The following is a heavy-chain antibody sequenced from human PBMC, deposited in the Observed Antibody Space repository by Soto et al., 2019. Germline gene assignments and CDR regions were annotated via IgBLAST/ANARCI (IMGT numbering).Heavy chain of an antibody. D-gene: IGHD2-15*01. CDR1: GGTYTSYA. CDR3: ARDVTPGYGTYAMDV. J-gene: IGHJ6*02. Sequence: QVRLVQSGAEVRKPGSSVKVSCKASGGTYTSYAINWVRQAPGQGLEWMGGIIPVLDTPNYAQNFQGRVTITADESTSTAYMELSSLRSEDTAVYYCARDVTPGYGTYAMDVWGQGTTVTVSS. V-gene: IGHV1-69*01. CDR2: IIPVLDTP.